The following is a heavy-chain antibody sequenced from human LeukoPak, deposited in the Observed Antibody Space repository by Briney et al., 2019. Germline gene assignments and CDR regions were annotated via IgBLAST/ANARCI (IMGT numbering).Heavy chain of an antibody. V-gene: IGHV3-11*06. J-gene: IGHJ4*02. Sequence: GGSLRLACIASGFSFSDYYMSWIRQAPGEGLEWISYISSRSTYISDADSVKGRFTISRDNAKNLLFLQMNSLRVEDTALYYCARGGTGAFDYWGQGILVTVSS. D-gene: IGHD2-8*02. CDR3: ARGGTGAFDY. CDR1: GFSFSDYY. CDR2: ISSRSTYI.